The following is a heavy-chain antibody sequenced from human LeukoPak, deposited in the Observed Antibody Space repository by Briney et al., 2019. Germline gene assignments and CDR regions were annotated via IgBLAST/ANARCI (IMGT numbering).Heavy chain of an antibody. Sequence: GGSLRLSCSAPGFTFNSYAMHWVRQAPGKGLEPVSAISSDGGDTYYADSVKSRFTISRDNSNNTLYLQMSSLRAEDTAVYYCVKRDAYDSSGYYANWGQGALVTVSS. CDR3: VKRDAYDSSGYYAN. D-gene: IGHD3-22*01. CDR1: GFTFNSYA. V-gene: IGHV3-64D*06. CDR2: ISSDGGDT. J-gene: IGHJ4*02.